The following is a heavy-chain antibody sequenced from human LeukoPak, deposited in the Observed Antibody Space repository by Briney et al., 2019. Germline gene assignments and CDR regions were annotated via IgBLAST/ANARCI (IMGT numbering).Heavy chain of an antibody. J-gene: IGHJ4*02. CDR2: INPNSGGT. CDR3: ARDRYGDGFAHLDY. Sequence: ASVKVSCKASGYTFTGYYMHWVRQAPGQGLEWMGWINPNSGGTNYAQKFQGRVTMTRDTSISTAYMELSSLTSDDTAVYYCARDRYGDGFAHLDYWGQGALVTVSS. D-gene: IGHD5-24*01. V-gene: IGHV1-2*02. CDR1: GYTFTGYY.